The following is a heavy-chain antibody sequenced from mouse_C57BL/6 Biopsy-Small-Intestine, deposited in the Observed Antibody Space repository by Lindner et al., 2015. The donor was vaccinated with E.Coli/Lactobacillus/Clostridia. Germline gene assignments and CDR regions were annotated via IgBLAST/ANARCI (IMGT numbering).Heavy chain of an antibody. CDR1: GYTFTDYN. D-gene: IGHD2-2*01. Sequence: VQLQESGPELVEPGASVKMSCKASGYTFTDYNMHWVKQSHGKSLEWIGYINPNNGGTSYNQKFKGKATLTVNKSSSTAYMELRSLTSEDSAVYYCARYGYDPAWFAYWGQGTLVTVSA. CDR3: ARYGYDPAWFAY. V-gene: IGHV1-22*01. CDR2: INPNNGGT. J-gene: IGHJ3*01.